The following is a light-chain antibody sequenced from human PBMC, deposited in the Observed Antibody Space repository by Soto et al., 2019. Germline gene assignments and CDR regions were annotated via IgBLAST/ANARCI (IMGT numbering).Light chain of an antibody. CDR2: GAS. CDR1: QSLLYTDGNTY. J-gene: IGKJ1*01. V-gene: IGKV3-15*01. Sequence: VMTQSTLSLPVTLGQPASISCRSSQSLLYTDGNTYLDWYQQKFGQAPRLLVYGASIRATGIPARFSGSGSGTEFTLTISSLQSEDFAVYFCHQYNNWQTWTFGQGTKVDIK. CDR3: HQYNNWQTWT.